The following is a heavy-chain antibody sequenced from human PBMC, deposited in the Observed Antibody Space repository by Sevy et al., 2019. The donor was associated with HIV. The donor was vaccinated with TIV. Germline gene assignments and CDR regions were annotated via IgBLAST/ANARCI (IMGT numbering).Heavy chain of an antibody. CDR3: ARPSSRIAAAASAFYDN. J-gene: IGHJ4*02. V-gene: IGHV3-23*01. CDR1: GYSFSSYA. CDR2: INGRGGST. D-gene: IGHD6-13*01. Sequence: GGCLRLSCVVSGYSFSSYAISWVRQAPGKGLEWISTINGRGGSTYYADSVKGRFTISRDNPKNMLFLQMINLRVDDTAIYCYARPSSRIAAAASAFYDNWGQGTLVTVSS.